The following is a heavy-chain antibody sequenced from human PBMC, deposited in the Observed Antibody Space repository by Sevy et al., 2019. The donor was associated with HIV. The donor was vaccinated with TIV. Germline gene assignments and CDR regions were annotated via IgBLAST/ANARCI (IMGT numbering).Heavy chain of an antibody. V-gene: IGHV3-23*01. J-gene: IGHJ4*02. CDR3: AKGIGYSGYETDY. CDR2: MSGSGIST. CDR1: GFTFSSYA. D-gene: IGHD5-12*01. Sequence: GGSLRLSCAASGFTFSSYAMSWVRQAPGKGLEWVSAMSGSGISTYYADSVKGRFTISRDNSKNTLYLQMNNLRAEDTAVFYCAKGIGYSGYETDYWGQGTLVTVSS.